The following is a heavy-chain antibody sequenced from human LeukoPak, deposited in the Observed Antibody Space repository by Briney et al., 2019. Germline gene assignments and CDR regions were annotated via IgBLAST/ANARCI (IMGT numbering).Heavy chain of an antibody. CDR1: GGTFISYA. V-gene: IGHV1-69*05. Sequence: ASVTVSFKASGGTFISYAISWVRQAPGQGREWMGGIIPIFGTANYAQKFQGRVTITTDESTSTAYMELSSLRSEDTAVYYCARVLGYYDSSGYYHMDAFDIWGQGTMVTVSS. CDR2: IIPIFGTA. D-gene: IGHD3-22*01. CDR3: ARVLGYYDSSGYYHMDAFDI. J-gene: IGHJ3*02.